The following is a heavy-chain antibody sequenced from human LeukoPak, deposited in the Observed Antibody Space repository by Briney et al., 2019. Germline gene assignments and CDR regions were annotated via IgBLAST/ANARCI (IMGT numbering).Heavy chain of an antibody. J-gene: IGHJ4*02. CDR1: GGSISSGDYY. V-gene: IGHV4-30-4*08. Sequence: PSETLSLTCTVSGGSISSGDYYWRWIRQPPGKGLEWIGYTYYSGSTYYNPSLKSRVTISVDTSKNQFSLKLSSVTAADTAVYYCAREGGSYRNFDYWGQGTLVTVSS. CDR3: AREGGSYRNFDY. CDR2: TYYSGST. D-gene: IGHD1-26*01.